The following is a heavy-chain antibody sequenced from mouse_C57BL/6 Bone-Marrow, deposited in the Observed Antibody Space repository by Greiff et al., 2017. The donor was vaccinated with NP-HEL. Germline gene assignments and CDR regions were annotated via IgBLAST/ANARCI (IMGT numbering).Heavy chain of an antibody. J-gene: IGHJ2*01. CDR3: ARRTTVVPLDY. D-gene: IGHD1-1*01. Sequence: VQLQQSGPELVKPGASVKISCKASGYAFSSSWMNWVKQRPGKGLEWIGRIYPGDGDTNYNGKFKGKATLTADKSSSTAYMQLSSLTSEDSAVYFCARRTTVVPLDYSGQGTTLTVSS. CDR2: IYPGDGDT. CDR1: GYAFSSSW. V-gene: IGHV1-82*01.